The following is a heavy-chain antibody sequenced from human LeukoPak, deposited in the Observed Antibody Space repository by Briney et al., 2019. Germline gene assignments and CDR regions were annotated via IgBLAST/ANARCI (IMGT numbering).Heavy chain of an antibody. V-gene: IGHV4-59*12. J-gene: IGHJ4*02. CDR2: IYYSGST. D-gene: IGHD6-13*01. CDR1: GGSINGYY. Sequence: SETLSLTCTVSGGSINGYYWTWIRQPPGKGLGWIGYIYYSGSTNYNPSLKSRVTMSVDTSKNQFSLKLSSVTAADTAVYYCARDEYSSSWYAFDYWGQGTLVTVSS. CDR3: ARDEYSSSWYAFDY.